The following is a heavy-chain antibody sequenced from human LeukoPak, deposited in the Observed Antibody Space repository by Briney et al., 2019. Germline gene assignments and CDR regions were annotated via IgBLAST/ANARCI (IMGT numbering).Heavy chain of an antibody. CDR3: ARHQYCSSTSCYEYFQH. CDR1: GGSISSYY. J-gene: IGHJ1*01. V-gene: IGHV4-59*08. CDR2: IYYSGST. Sequence: SETLSLTCTVSGGSISSYYWSWIRQPPGKGLEWIGYIYYSGSTNYNPSLKSRVTISVDTSKNQFSLKLSSVTAADTAVYYCARHQYCSSTSCYEYFQHWAQGTSVTVSS. D-gene: IGHD2-2*01.